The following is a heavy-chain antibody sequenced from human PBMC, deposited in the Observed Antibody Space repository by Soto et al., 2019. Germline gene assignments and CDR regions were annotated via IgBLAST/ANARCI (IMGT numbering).Heavy chain of an antibody. CDR2: IYPGDSNI. Sequence: GESLKISCKGSGYSFTNYWIGWVRQMPGKGLEWMGIIYPGDSNIRYSPSFQGQVTISADKSINTAYLQWSSLKASDTAMYYCARQVPAARASYYYYMDVWGKGTTVTVSS. D-gene: IGHD2-2*01. CDR3: ARQVPAARASYYYYMDV. J-gene: IGHJ6*03. CDR1: GYSFTNYW. V-gene: IGHV5-51*01.